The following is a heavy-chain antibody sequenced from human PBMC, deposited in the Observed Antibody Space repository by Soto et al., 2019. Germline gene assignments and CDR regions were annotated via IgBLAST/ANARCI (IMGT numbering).Heavy chain of an antibody. CDR3: AKSLRKYSSSSGNY. CDR1: GFTFSSYA. D-gene: IGHD6-6*01. V-gene: IGHV3-23*01. CDR2: ISGSGGST. Sequence: PGGSLRLSCAASGFTFSSYAMSWVRQAPGKGLEWVSAISGSGGSTYYADSVKGRFTISRDNSKNTLYLQMNSLRAEATAVYYCAKSLRKYSSSSGNYWGQGTLVTVSS. J-gene: IGHJ4*02.